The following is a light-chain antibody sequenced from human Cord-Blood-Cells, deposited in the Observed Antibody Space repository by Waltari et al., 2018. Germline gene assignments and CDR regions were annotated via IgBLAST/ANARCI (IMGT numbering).Light chain of an antibody. CDR2: RND. V-gene: IGLV1-47*01. CDR1: GSTTESTY. Sequence: QSVLTQPPSASATPGQRVPISCSGSGSTTESTYLYSYQQLPGTAPKLLIYRNDQRPSGVPDRFSGSKSGTSASLAISGLRSEDEADYYCAAWDDSLSGLVFGGGTKLTVL. CDR3: AAWDDSLSGLV. J-gene: IGLJ2*01.